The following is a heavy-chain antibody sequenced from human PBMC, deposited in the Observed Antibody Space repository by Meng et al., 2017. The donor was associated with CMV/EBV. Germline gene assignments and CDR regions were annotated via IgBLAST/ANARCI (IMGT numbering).Heavy chain of an antibody. Sequence: GESLKISCAASGFTFSSYAMSWVRQAPGKGLEWVSAISGSGGSTYYADSVKGRFTISRGNSKNTLYLQMNSLRAEDTAVYYCAKVGAVAGSYESPFGYWGQGTLVTVSS. J-gene: IGHJ4*02. CDR3: AKVGAVAGSYESPFGY. CDR2: ISGSGGST. V-gene: IGHV3-23*01. CDR1: GFTFSSYA. D-gene: IGHD1-26*01.